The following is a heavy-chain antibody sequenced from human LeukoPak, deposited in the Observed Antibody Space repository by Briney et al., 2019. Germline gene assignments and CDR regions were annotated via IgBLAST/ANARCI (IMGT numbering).Heavy chain of an antibody. V-gene: IGHV3-74*01. D-gene: IGHD1-26*01. Sequence: GGSLTLSCSVSGFTLSNYWIHWVRQAPGRGLVWVSRINTDGSSKNSADSVRGRFTVTKDNAKNTLYLQMNSLRVEDTAVYYCARVIGWDEPFDLWGHGTLVTVSS. CDR1: GFTLSNYW. CDR2: INTDGSSK. J-gene: IGHJ3*01. CDR3: ARVIGWDEPFDL.